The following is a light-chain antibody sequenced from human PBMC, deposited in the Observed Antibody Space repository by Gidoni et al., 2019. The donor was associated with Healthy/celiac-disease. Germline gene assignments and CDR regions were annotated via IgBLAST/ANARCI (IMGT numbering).Light chain of an antibody. CDR3: QQYGSSPPLT. Sequence: DIVLTQSPGTLSLSPGESATLSCRASQSVSSSYLAWYQQKPGQAPRLLIYGASSSATGIPDRFSGSGSGTDFTLTISRLEPEDFAVYYCQQYGSSPPLTFGGGTKVEIK. CDR1: QSVSSSY. CDR2: GAS. J-gene: IGKJ4*01. V-gene: IGKV3-20*01.